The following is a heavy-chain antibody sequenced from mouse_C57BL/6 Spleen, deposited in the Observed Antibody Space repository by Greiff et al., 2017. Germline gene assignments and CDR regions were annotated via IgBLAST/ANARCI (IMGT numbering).Heavy chain of an antibody. CDR3: TRDYGNFWYFDV. CDR2: ISSGGDYI. V-gene: IGHV5-9-1*02. J-gene: IGHJ1*03. CDR1: GFTFSSYA. Sequence: EVKLVESGEGLVKPGGSLKLSCAASGFTFSSYAMSWVRQTPEKRLEWVAYISSGGDYIYYADTVQGRFTISRDNARNTLYQQMSSMKSEDTAMYYCTRDYGNFWYFDVWGTGTTVTVSS. D-gene: IGHD2-1*01.